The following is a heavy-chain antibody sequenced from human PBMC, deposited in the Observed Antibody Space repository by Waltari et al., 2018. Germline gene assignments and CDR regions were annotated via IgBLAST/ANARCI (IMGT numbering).Heavy chain of an antibody. CDR2: IYYSGST. D-gene: IGHD3-3*01. V-gene: IGHV4-59*01. J-gene: IGHJ3*02. CDR3: ARPFWSGYSSGAFDI. CDR1: GGSISRYY. Sequence: QVQLQESGPGLVKPSETLSLTCTVSGGSISRYYWSWIRQPPGKGLEWIGYIYYSGSTNYNPSLKSRVTISVDTSKNQFSLKLSSVTAADTAVYYCARPFWSGYSSGAFDIWGQGTMVTVSS.